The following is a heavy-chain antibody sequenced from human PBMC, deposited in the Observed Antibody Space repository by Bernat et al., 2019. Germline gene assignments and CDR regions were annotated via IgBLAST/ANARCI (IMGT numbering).Heavy chain of an antibody. CDR2: IKSKTDGGTT. J-gene: IGHJ6*02. CDR1: GFTFSNAW. Sequence: EVQLVESGGGLVQPGGSLRLSCAASGFTFSNAWMSWVRQAPGKGLEWVGRIKSKTDGGTTDYAAPVKGRFTISRDDSKNTLYLQMNSLKTEDTAVYYCTMYYYGSGSYWNYYGMDVWGQGTTVTVSS. CDR3: TMYYYGSGSYWNYYGMDV. V-gene: IGHV3-15*01. D-gene: IGHD3-10*01.